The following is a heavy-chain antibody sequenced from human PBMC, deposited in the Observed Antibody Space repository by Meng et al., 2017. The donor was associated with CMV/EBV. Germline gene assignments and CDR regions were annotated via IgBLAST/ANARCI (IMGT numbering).Heavy chain of an antibody. V-gene: IGHV4-61*01. J-gene: IGHJ6*02. D-gene: IGHD3-3*01. Sequence: SETLSLTCTVSGGSVSSGSYYWSWIRQPPGKGLEWIGYIYYSGSTNYNPSLKSRVTISVDTSKNQFSLKLSSVTAADTAVYYCARGGLFWSGYYPYYYYGMDAWGQGTTVTVSS. CDR1: GGSVSSGSYY. CDR3: ARGGLFWSGYYPYYYYGMDA. CDR2: IYYSGST.